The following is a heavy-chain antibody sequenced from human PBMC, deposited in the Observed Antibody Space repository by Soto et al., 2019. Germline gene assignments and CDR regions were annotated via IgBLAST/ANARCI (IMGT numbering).Heavy chain of an antibody. Sequence: EALLLDSGGGLVQPGGSLRLSCAASGFTFSNYAMTWVRQAPGKGPEWISTVNNGGGGTYYADSVKGRFTISRDNSKNTLYLQVSSLRAEDTAVYYCAKERLGRGIDYWGQGILVTVSS. V-gene: IGHV3-23*01. J-gene: IGHJ4*02. D-gene: IGHD3-10*01. CDR1: GFTFSNYA. CDR3: AKERLGRGIDY. CDR2: VNNGGGGT.